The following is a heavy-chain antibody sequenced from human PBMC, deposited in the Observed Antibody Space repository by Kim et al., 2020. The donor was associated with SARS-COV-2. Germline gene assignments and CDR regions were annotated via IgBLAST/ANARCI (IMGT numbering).Heavy chain of an antibody. CDR1: GGSISSYY. J-gene: IGHJ4*02. V-gene: IGHV4-59*13. CDR3: ARVSGYCSSTSCYNFDY. D-gene: IGHD2-2*03. Sequence: SQTLSLTCTVSGGSISSYYWSWIRQPPGKGLEFIGYIYYSGNTNYNPSLKSRVTISVDTSKNQFSLRLSSVTAADTAVYYCARVSGYCSSTSCYNFDYWGRGTLVTVSS. CDR2: IYYSGNT.